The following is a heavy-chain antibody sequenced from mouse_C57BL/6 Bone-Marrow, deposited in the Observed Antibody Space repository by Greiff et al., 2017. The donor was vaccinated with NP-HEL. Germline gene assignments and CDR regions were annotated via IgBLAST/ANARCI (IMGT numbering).Heavy chain of an antibody. CDR2: INPGSGGT. CDR3: ARLETMGYAMDY. J-gene: IGHJ4*01. D-gene: IGHD1-1*02. Sequence: VKLQESGAELVRPGTSVKVSCKASGYAFTNYLIEWVKQRPGQGLEWIGVINPGSGGTNYNEKFKGKATLTADKSSSTAYMQLSSLTSEDSAVYFCARLETMGYAMDYWGQGTSVTVSS. V-gene: IGHV1-54*01. CDR1: GYAFTNYL.